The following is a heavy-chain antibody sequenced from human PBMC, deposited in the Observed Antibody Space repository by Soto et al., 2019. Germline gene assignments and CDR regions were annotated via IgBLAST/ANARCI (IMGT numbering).Heavy chain of an antibody. D-gene: IGHD2-8*01. V-gene: IGHV1-24*01. CDR2: FDPEDGET. J-gene: IGHJ5*02. CDR3: ARGVFSGVLMVYSSYWFGP. Sequence: ASVKVSCKVSGYTLTELSMHWVRQAPGKGLEWMGGFDPEDGETIYAQKFQGRVTMTEDTSTDTAYMELSSLRSDDTAVYYCARGVFSGVLMVYSSYWFGPWGQGTLVTVSS. CDR1: GYTLTELS.